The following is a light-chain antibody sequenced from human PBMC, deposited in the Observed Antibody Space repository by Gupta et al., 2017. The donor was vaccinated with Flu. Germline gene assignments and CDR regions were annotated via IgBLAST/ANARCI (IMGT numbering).Light chain of an antibody. Sequence: QAVVTQQPALTVSPAGTVTPTCGSSTGAATSGPYPYWFQQKPGQPPRTLIYATTNKPSWTPARSSATSPAGKAVLTPSGAQAEDEAEYCCLLSCSGARPVFGGGTKLTGL. V-gene: IGLV7-46*01. J-gene: IGLJ3*02. CDR1: TGAATSGPY. CDR2: ATT. CDR3: LLSCSGARPV.